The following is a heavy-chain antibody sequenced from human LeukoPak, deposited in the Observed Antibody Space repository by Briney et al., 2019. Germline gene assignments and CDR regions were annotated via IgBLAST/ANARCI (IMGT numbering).Heavy chain of an antibody. CDR1: GGTFSSYA. CDR3: ALRGLSYGGNPLPGFDP. CDR2: IIPIFGTA. V-gene: IGHV1-69*05. D-gene: IGHD4-23*01. Sequence: SVKVSCKASGGTFSSYAISWVRQAPGQGLEWMGGIIPIFGTANYAQKFQGRDTITTDESTSTAYMELSSLRSEDTAVYYCALRGLSYGGNPLPGFDPWGQGTLVTVSS. J-gene: IGHJ5*02.